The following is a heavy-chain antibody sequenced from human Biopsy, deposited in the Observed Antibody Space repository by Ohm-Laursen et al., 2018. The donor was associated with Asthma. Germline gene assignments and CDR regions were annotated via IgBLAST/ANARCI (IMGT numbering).Heavy chain of an antibody. V-gene: IGHV3-7*01. CDR3: ARGGYCTSPTCPWGRYATDV. CDR2: IKKDGSEE. D-gene: IGHD2-8*01. CDR1: EFTFNSYW. Sequence: SLRLSCAASEFTFNSYWMSWVRQAPGKGLEWVANIKKDGSEEYYVDSVKGRFTISRDNAKNSLFLHMNSLRAGDSAVYYCARGGYCTSPTCPWGRYATDVWGQGTTVTVS. J-gene: IGHJ6*02.